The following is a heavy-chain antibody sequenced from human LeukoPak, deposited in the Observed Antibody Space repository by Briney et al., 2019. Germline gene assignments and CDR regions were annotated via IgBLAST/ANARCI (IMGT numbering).Heavy chain of an antibody. V-gene: IGHV4-59*01. Sequence: SETLSLTCTVSGGSISSYYWSWIRQPPGKGLEWIGYIYYSGSTNYNPSLKSRVTISVDTSKNQFSLKLSSVTAADTAVYYCAREQLDNRIIDYCGQGTLVTVSS. CDR1: GGSISSYY. CDR2: IYYSGST. J-gene: IGHJ4*02. CDR3: AREQLDNRIIDY. D-gene: IGHD2/OR15-2a*01.